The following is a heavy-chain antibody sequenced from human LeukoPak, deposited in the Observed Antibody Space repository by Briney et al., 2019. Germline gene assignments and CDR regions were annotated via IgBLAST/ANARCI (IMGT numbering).Heavy chain of an antibody. V-gene: IGHV4-4*09. J-gene: IGHJ2*01. Sequence: SETLSLTCSVSGGSISYYYWTWIRQLPGKELEWIGYIYTSGNTDYNPSLKSRVSMSLDTSKSQLSLNLSSVTAADTAVYFCARRGTIFGPESLWGRGTLVTVSS. CDR3: ARRGTIFGPESL. CDR1: GGSISYYY. D-gene: IGHD3-3*01. CDR2: IYTSGNT.